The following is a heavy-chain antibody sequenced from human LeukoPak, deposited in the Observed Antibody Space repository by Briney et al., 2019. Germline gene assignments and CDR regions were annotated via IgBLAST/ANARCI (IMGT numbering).Heavy chain of an antibody. Sequence: GGSLRLSCAASGFTVSSNYMSWVRQAPGKGLEWVSVIYSGGSTYYADSVKGRFTISRDNSKNTLYLQMNSLRAEDTAVYYCARLPVQLEPFPEEPPWGQGTLVTVSS. J-gene: IGHJ5*02. CDR2: IYSGGST. V-gene: IGHV3-66*04. CDR1: GFTVSSNY. CDR3: ARLPVQLEPFPEEPP. D-gene: IGHD1-1*01.